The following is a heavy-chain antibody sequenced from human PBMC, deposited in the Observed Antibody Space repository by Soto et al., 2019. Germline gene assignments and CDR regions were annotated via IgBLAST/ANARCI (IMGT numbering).Heavy chain of an antibody. V-gene: IGHV5-51*01. CDR3: ARTTGGYLYYFDF. CDR2: IYLGDSDT. D-gene: IGHD1-26*01. J-gene: IGHJ4*02. Sequence: GESLKISCKGSGYSFTSSWIGWVRQMPGKGLEWMGIIYLGDSDTRYSPSSQGRVTISADKSISTAYLQWSYLKASDTAIYYCARTTGGYLYYFDFWGQGTLVTVSS. CDR1: GYSFTSSW.